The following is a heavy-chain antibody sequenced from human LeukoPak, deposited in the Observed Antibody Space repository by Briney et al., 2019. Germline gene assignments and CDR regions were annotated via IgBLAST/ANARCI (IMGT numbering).Heavy chain of an antibody. CDR3: ARDPPSDEAFDI. J-gene: IGHJ3*02. CDR2: IHYSGST. Sequence: SETLSLTCTVSGGSISSHYWNWIRQPPGKGLEWIGYIHYSGSTKYNPSLQSRVTISVDTSKNQFSLKLSSVTAADTAVYYCARDPPSDEAFDIWGPGTMVTISS. V-gene: IGHV4-59*11. CDR1: GGSISSHY.